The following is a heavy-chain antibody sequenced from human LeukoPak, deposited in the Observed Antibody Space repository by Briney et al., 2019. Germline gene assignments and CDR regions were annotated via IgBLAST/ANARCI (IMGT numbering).Heavy chain of an antibody. CDR3: ARGGGLDV. V-gene: IGHV3-7*03. D-gene: IGHD3/OR15-3a*01. J-gene: IGHJ4*01. CDR2: INHNGNVN. CDR1: GFTFSSYW. Sequence: GGSLRLSCAASGFTFSSYWMNWARQAPGKGLEWVASINHNGNVNYYVDSVKGRFTISRDNAKNSLYLQMSNLRAEDTAVYFCARGGGLDVWGQGTLVTVSS.